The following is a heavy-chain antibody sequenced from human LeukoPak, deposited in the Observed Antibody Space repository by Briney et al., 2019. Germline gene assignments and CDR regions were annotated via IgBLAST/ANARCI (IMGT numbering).Heavy chain of an antibody. D-gene: IGHD1-26*01. CDR3: ARLYSGSSGGIDY. CDR2: INHSGST. J-gene: IGHJ4*02. V-gene: IGHV4-34*01. CDR1: GGSFSGYY. Sequence: SETLSLTCAVYGGSFSGYYWSWIRQPPGKGLEWIGEINHSGSTNYNPSLKSRVTISVDTSKNQFSLKLSSVTAADTAVYYCARLYSGSSGGIDYWGQGTLVTVSS.